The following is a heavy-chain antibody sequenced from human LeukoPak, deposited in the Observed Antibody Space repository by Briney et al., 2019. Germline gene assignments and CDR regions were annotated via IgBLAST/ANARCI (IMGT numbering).Heavy chain of an antibody. Sequence: SETLSLTCNVSGGSMSSSTYYWGWIRQPPGKGLEWIGNIYYSGSTYYNPSLKSRLTISVDTSQGQFSLRLSSVTAADTGPYYCTRGSYDVLTGYSTLGEYWGQGALVTVSS. V-gene: IGHV4-39*01. CDR2: IYYSGST. CDR3: TRGSYDVLTGYSTLGEY. D-gene: IGHD3-9*01. J-gene: IGHJ4*02. CDR1: GGSMSSSTYY.